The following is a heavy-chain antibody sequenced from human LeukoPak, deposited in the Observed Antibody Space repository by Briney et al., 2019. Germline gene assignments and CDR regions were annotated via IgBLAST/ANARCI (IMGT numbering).Heavy chain of an antibody. Sequence: AGSLRLSCAASGFTFKNYAIHWVRQAPRKGLQGVAMISFDGGNKYYADSVKGRFTISRGNSKNTLYLQMNSLRAEDTAVYYCARDGIVGSHLFKFAYWGQGPLVPVSS. CDR3: ARDGIVGSHLFKFAY. CDR1: GFTFKNYA. D-gene: IGHD1-26*01. J-gene: IGHJ4*02. V-gene: IGHV3-30-3*01. CDR2: ISFDGGNK.